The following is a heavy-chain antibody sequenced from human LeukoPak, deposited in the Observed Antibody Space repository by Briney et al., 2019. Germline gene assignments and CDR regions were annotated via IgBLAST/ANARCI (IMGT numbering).Heavy chain of an antibody. D-gene: IGHD3-22*01. CDR2: IYYSGST. J-gene: IGHJ3*02. CDR1: GGSISSYY. Sequence: SETLSLTCTVSGGSISSYYWSWIRQPPGKGLEWIGYIYYSGSTNYNPSLKSRVTISVDTSKNQFSLKLSSVTAADTAVYYCARTGWAVVYAFDIWGQGTMVTVSS. CDR3: ARTGWAVVYAFDI. V-gene: IGHV4-59*12.